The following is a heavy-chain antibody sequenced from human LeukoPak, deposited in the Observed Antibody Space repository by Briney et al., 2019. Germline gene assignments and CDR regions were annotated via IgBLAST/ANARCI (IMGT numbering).Heavy chain of an antibody. CDR3: ARDLASYYDFWSGPSPLDY. D-gene: IGHD3-3*01. CDR2: ISYDGSNK. Sequence: GALRLSCAASGFTFSSYAMHWFRQAPGKGLEWVAVISYDGSNKYYADSVKGRFTISRDNSKNTLYLQMNSLRAEDTAVYYCARDLASYYDFWSGPSPLDYWGQGTLVTVSS. J-gene: IGHJ4*01. V-gene: IGHV3-30*04. CDR1: GFTFSSYA.